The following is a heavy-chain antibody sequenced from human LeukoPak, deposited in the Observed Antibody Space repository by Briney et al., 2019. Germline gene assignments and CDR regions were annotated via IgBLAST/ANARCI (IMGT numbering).Heavy chain of an antibody. Sequence: SETLSLTCTVSGGSISTTSYYWGWIRQPPGKRLEWIGSIYYGGSTFYNSSLERRVSMSVDMSTNQFSLKLTSVIAADTAVYYCVRQRADYYYYYMDVWGEGTMVTVS. CDR2: IYYGGST. J-gene: IGHJ6*03. V-gene: IGHV4-39*01. CDR1: GGSISTTSYY. CDR3: VRQRADYYYYYMDV.